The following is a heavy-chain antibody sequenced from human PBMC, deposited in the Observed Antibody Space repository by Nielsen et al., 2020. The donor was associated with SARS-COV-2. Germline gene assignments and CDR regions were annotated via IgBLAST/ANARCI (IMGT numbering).Heavy chain of an antibody. D-gene: IGHD3-9*01. J-gene: IGHJ6*02. CDR2: IYYSGST. CDR3: ARGSHAVYDILTGYPLYYYYYGMDV. V-gene: IGHV4-59*01. Sequence: WIRQPPGKGLEWIGYIYYSGSTNYNPSLKSRVTISVDTSKNQFSLKLSSVTAADTAVYYCARGSHAVYDILTGYPLYYYYYGMDVWGQGTTVTVSS.